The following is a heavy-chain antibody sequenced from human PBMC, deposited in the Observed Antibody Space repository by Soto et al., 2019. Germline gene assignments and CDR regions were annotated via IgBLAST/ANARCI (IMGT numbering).Heavy chain of an antibody. CDR1: GFTFSSYA. Sequence: GGSVRHSCAASGFTFSSYAMHCVRQAPCKGLEWVVVISYDGSSKYCADSVKGRFTITRDNSKNTLYLQMNSLTAEDTAVYYCVRDFLYSSSPDGGMDVWGQLTTATVSS. D-gene: IGHD6-6*01. CDR2: ISYDGSSK. CDR3: VRDFLYSSSPDGGMDV. V-gene: IGHV3-30-3*01. J-gene: IGHJ6*02.